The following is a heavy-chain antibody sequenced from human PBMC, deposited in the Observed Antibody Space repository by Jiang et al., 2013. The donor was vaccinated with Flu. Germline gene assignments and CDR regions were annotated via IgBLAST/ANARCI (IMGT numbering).Heavy chain of an antibody. CDR3: ARKGYYYDSSGYALVSGAFDI. D-gene: IGHD3-22*01. CDR2: INAGNGNT. V-gene: IGHV1-3*01. CDR1: GYTFTSYA. J-gene: IGHJ3*02. Sequence: QSGAEVKKPGASVKVSCKASGYTFTSYAMHWVRQAPGQRLEWMGWINAGNGNTKYSQKFQGRVTITRDTSASTAYMELSSLRSEDTAVYYCARKGYYYDSSGYALVSGAFDIWGQGTMVTVSS.